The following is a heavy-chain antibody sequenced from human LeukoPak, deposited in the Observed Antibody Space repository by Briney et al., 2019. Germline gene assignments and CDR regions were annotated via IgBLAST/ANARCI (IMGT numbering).Heavy chain of an antibody. CDR3: ARDPSAVALNTYG. D-gene: IGHD6-13*01. CDR1: GXXVXNXY. CDR2: IYSDGST. Sequence: GGSLRXXCAXXGXXVXNXYMNWVRQAPGXGLEWVSLIYSDGSTYYAGSVKGRFTISRDHSKNTLYLQMNNLRAEDTAVYYCARDPSAVALNTYGWGQGTLVTVSS. J-gene: IGHJ4*02. V-gene: IGHV3-66*01.